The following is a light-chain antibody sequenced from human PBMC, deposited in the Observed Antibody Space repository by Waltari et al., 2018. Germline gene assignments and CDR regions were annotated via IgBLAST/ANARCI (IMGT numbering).Light chain of an antibody. V-gene: IGKV4-1*01. CDR2: WAS. CDR1: QNLLYSSDNKNY. Sequence: NCKSSQNLLYSSDNKNYLAWYQQKPGQSPKLLISWASTRESGVPDRFSGSGSGTDFTLTISSLQAEDVAVYYCQQYYSTMYTFGQGTKLEIK. J-gene: IGKJ2*01. CDR3: QQYYSTMYT.